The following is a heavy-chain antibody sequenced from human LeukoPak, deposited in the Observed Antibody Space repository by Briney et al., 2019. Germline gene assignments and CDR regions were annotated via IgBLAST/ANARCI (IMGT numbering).Heavy chain of an antibody. V-gene: IGHV1-2*02. D-gene: IGHD1-1*01. Sequence: ASVKVFCKASGDIFSGYYMHWVRQAPGQGLEWIGWINSDSGVTTYAQGCQGRVTMTRDTSISTAYMELSRLRSDDTALYYCARESNTTPPRDFDYWGQGTLDIVSS. CDR1: GDIFSGYY. CDR3: ARESNTTPPRDFDY. CDR2: INSDSGVT. J-gene: IGHJ4*02.